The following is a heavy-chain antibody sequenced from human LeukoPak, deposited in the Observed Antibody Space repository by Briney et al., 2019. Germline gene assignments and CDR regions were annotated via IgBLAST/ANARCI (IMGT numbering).Heavy chain of an antibody. Sequence: GGSLRLSCAASGFTFSSYAMHWVRQAPGKGLEWVAVISYDGSNKYYADSVKGRFTVSRDNSKNTLYLQMNSLRAEDTAVYYCASAGYFDYWGQGTLVTVSS. CDR2: ISYDGSNK. CDR1: GFTFSSYA. J-gene: IGHJ4*02. V-gene: IGHV3-30*04. CDR3: ASAGYFDY.